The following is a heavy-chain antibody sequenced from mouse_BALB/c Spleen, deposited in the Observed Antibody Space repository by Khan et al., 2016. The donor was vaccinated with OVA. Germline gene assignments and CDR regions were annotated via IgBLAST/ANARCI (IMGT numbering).Heavy chain of an antibody. D-gene: IGHD2-1*01. CDR2: IFPGTGTT. V-gene: IGHV1S132*01. J-gene: IGHJ3*01. CDR3: ARGYFGNYEFVY. Sequence: QIQLVQSGAELVKPGASVKLSCKTSGYTFTNYWIQWIKQRPGQGLGWIGQIFPGTGTTYYNQNFKGKATLTVDTSSNTAYMHLSSLTSEESAVYFCARGYFGNYEFVYWRQGTRVTVSP. CDR1: GYTFTNYW.